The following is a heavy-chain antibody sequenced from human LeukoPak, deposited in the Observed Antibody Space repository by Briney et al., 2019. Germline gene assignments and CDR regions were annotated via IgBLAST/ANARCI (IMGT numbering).Heavy chain of an antibody. Sequence: PGGSLRLSCAASGFTFSDYYMSWIRQAPGKGLEWVSYIPSRGNNIYYADSVKGRFTISRDNAKNSLYLQMNSLRAEDTAMYYCAGVRGSYSFDYCGQGTLVTVSS. CDR2: IPSRGNNI. V-gene: IGHV3-11*01. CDR3: AGVRGSYSFDY. J-gene: IGHJ4*02. CDR1: GFTFSDYY. D-gene: IGHD1-26*01.